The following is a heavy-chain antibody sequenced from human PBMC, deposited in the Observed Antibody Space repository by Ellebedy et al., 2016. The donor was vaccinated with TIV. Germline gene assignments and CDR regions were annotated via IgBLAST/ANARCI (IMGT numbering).Heavy chain of an antibody. D-gene: IGHD6-19*01. CDR3: ASLGGTANNYHYYYGMDV. V-gene: IGHV3-11*04. CDR2: ISSSGSTI. CDR1: GFTFSDYY. Sequence: PGGSLRLSCAASGFTFSDYYMSWIRQAPGKGLEWVSYISSSGSTIYYADSVKGRFTISRDNAKNSLYLQMNSLRAEDTAVYYCASLGGTANNYHYYYGMDVWGQGTTVTVSS. J-gene: IGHJ6*02.